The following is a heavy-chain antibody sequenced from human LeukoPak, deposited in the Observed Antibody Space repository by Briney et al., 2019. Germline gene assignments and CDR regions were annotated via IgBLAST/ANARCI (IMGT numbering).Heavy chain of an antibody. CDR3: ARGLKPTYSSSSAPLDY. CDR2: ISAYNGNT. D-gene: IGHD6-6*01. CDR1: GYTFTSYG. V-gene: IGHV1-18*01. Sequence: ASVKVSCKASGYTFTSYGISWVRQAPGQGLEWMGWISAYNGNTNYAQKLQGRVTMTTDTSTSTAYMELRSLRSDDTAVYYCARGLKPTYSSSSAPLDYWGRGTLVTVSS. J-gene: IGHJ4*02.